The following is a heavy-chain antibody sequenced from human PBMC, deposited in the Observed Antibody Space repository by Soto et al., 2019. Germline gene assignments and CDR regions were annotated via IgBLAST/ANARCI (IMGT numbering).Heavy chain of an antibody. V-gene: IGHV1-2*02. Sequence: HEHLVQSGAEVKRPGASLKVSCKASGYSFTGYYIHWVRQAPGQGLEWMGWINPDSGATNYAQNFQGRVTLTSDTSISTASMDLTSLTSDDTAVYYCARGDYGTGGHPFPYFDYWGQGTLVIVSS. CDR1: GYSFTGYY. D-gene: IGHD2-8*02. CDR3: ARGDYGTGGHPFPYFDY. CDR2: INPDSGAT. J-gene: IGHJ4*02.